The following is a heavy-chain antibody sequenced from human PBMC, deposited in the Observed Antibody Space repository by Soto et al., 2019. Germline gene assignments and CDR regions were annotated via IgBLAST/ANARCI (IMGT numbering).Heavy chain of an antibody. CDR1: GYIFSRND. J-gene: IGHJ4*02. CDR2: MNAGNGNT. CDR3: ASAAGMVALDY. V-gene: IGHV1-3*05. D-gene: IGHD5-18*01. Sequence: QVQLVQSGAEEKKPGASVKVSCKASGYIFSRNDIHWVRQAPGQRLEWMGWMNAGNGNTRYSREFQARVTFTRDTAASTGYMELSSLRSADTAVYYCASAAGMVALDYWGQGTLVTVSS.